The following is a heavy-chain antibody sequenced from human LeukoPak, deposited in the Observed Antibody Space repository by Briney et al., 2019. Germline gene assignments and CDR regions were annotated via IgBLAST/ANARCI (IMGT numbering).Heavy chain of an antibody. Sequence: GGSLRLSGAASGFTFSSYGMNWVRQAPGKGLEWISYVSSSSNTIYYADSVKGRFTISRDNAKNSLYLQMNSLRAEDTAVYYCARVRSGNSWGQGTLVTVSS. D-gene: IGHD3-10*01. J-gene: IGHJ4*02. CDR1: GFTFSSYG. CDR3: ARVRSGNS. CDR2: VSSSSNTI. V-gene: IGHV3-48*01.